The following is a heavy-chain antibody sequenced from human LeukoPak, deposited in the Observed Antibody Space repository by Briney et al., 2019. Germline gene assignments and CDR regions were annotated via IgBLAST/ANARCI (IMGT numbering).Heavy chain of an antibody. D-gene: IGHD3-10*01. CDR1: GFTFSSYS. CDR2: ISSSSSYI. CDR3: ASLGITMVRGVAEYFQH. J-gene: IGHJ1*01. V-gene: IGHV3-21*01. Sequence: GGSLRLSCAASGFTFSSYSMNWVRQAPGKGLEWVSSISSSSSYIYYADSVKGRLTISRDNAKNSLYLQMNSLRAEDTAVYYCASLGITMVRGVAEYFQHWGQGTLVTVSS.